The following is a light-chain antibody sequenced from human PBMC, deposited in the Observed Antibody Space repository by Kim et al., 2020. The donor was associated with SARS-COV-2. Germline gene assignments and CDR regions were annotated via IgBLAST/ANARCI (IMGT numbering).Light chain of an antibody. CDR3: GADHGSGSNFPHVV. J-gene: IGLJ2*01. Sequence: ELTQPPSASASLGASVTLTCTLSSGYSNYKVDWYQQRPGKGPRFVMRVGTGGIVGSKGDGIPDRFSVLGSGLNRYLTIKNIQEEDESDYHCGADHGSGSNFPHVVFGGGTKLTVL. CDR1: SGYSNYK. V-gene: IGLV9-49*01. CDR2: VGTGGIVG.